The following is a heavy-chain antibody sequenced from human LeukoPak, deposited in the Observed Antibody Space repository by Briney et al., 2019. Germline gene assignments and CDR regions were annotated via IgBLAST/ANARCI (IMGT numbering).Heavy chain of an antibody. CDR3: ARDTIAPNDAFDV. CDR1: GYSISSGYY. D-gene: IGHD6-13*01. Sequence: SETLSLTCSVSGYSISSGYYWDWIRPPPGKGLEWIASIYHSGSTYYNPSLKSRVTISVDTSKNQFSLKLSSVTAADTAVYYCARDTIAPNDAFDVWGQGTMVTVSS. V-gene: IGHV4-38-2*02. J-gene: IGHJ3*01. CDR2: IYHSGST.